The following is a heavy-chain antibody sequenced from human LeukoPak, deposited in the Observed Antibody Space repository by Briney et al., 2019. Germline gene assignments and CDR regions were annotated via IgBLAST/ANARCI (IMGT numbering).Heavy chain of an antibody. Sequence: GESLKISFKASGYTFTNHWIGWVRQMPGKGLEWMGVINPGDSETRYSPSLQGQIIISADKSISTAYLQWSSLKASDTAMYYCARHEGIAAPFDYWGQGTLVTVSS. CDR1: GYTFTNHW. CDR2: INPGDSET. CDR3: ARHEGIAAPFDY. D-gene: IGHD6-13*01. J-gene: IGHJ4*02. V-gene: IGHV5-51*01.